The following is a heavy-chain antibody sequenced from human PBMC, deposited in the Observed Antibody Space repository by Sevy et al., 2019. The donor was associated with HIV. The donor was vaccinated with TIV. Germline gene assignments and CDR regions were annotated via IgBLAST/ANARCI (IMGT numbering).Heavy chain of an antibody. D-gene: IGHD3-16*02. CDR2: ISAYNGNT. V-gene: IGHV1-18*04. Sequence: ASVKVSCKASGYTFTSYGISWVRQAPGQGLEWMGWISAYNGNTNYAQKLQGRVTMTTDTSTSTAYMELRSLRSDDTAVYYCERVGDYVWGSYRMGSYFDYWGQGTLVTVSS. CDR1: GYTFTSYG. J-gene: IGHJ4*02. CDR3: ERVGDYVWGSYRMGSYFDY.